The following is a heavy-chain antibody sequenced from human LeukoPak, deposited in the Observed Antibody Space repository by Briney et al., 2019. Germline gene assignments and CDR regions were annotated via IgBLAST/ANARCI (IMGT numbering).Heavy chain of an antibody. CDR3: ARRAPLYCSGGSCYPTHFDY. J-gene: IGHJ4*02. D-gene: IGHD2-15*01. CDR2: IFPGDSDT. Sequence: GESLKISCRGSGYSFTTYWIGWVRQMPGKGLEWMGIIFPGDSDTRNSPSFEGQVAISADKSISTAYLQWSSLKASDTAMYYCARRAPLYCSGGSCYPTHFDYWGQGTLVTVSS. CDR1: GYSFTTYW. V-gene: IGHV5-51*01.